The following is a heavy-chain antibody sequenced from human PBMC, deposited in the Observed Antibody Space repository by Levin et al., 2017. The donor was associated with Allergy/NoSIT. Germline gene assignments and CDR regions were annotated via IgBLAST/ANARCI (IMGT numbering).Heavy chain of an antibody. D-gene: IGHD3-22*01. CDR2: IYYSGST. Sequence: SQTLSLTCSVSGVSISSYYWSWIRQPPGKGLEWIGYIYYSGSTNYNPSLKSRVTISVDTSKNHFSLKLSSVTAADTAVYYCAGSGYYYLAYWGQGTLVTVSS. J-gene: IGHJ4*02. CDR3: AGSGYYYLAY. CDR1: GVSISSYY. V-gene: IGHV4-59*01.